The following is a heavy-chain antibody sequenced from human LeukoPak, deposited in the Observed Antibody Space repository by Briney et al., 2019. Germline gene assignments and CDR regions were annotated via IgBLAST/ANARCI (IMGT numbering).Heavy chain of an antibody. CDR2: IYYSGST. D-gene: IGHD3-3*01. J-gene: IGHJ4*02. Sequence: PSGTLSLTCTVSGGSISSYYWSWIRQPPGKGLEWIGYIYYSGSTNYNPSLKSRVTMLADTSKNQFSLRLSSVTAADTAVYYCGRMEYYFDYWGQGTLVTVSS. CDR1: GGSISSYY. V-gene: IGHV4-59*01. CDR3: GRMEYYFDY.